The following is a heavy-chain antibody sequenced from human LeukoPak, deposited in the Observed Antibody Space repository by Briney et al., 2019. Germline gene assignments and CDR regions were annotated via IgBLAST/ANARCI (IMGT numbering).Heavy chain of an antibody. V-gene: IGHV4-39*01. J-gene: IGHJ5*02. Sequence: SETLSLTCTVSGGSISSSSSLWAWIRQPPGKGLEWIGSFYYIGSTYYNPSLKSRVTISVDTSKNQLSLKLNSVTAADTAVYYCARSLSLSGNTNWFDPWGQGTLVTVSS. CDR3: ARSLSLSGNTNWFDP. CDR1: GGSISSSSSL. CDR2: FYYIGST. D-gene: IGHD1-26*01.